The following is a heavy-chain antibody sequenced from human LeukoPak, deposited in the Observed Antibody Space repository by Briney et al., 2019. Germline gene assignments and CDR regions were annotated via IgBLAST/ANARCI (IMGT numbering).Heavy chain of an antibody. CDR3: ASGYYYDSSGSRFDY. CDR2: ISAYNGNT. D-gene: IGHD3-22*01. V-gene: IGHV1-18*01. J-gene: IGHJ4*02. CDR1: GYTFTSYG. Sequence: ASVKVSCKASGYTFTSYGISWVRQAPGQGLEWMGWISAYNGNTNYAQKLQGRVTMTTDTSTSTAYMELRSLRSDDTAVYYCASGYYYDSSGSRFDYWGQGTLVTVSS.